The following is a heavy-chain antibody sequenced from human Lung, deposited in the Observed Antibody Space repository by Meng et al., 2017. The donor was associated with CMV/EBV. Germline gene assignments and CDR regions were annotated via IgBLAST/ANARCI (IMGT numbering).Heavy chain of an antibody. Sequence: GGSLRLSCAASGFTFNTYAMHWVRQAPGKGLEWVAVISYDGSNKYTADSVQGRLTISRDNSKNNLYLQMNSLTVEDTAVYYCVRDQGGESMIAVLIERFGMDVWGQGNXVNV. D-gene: IGHD3-22*01. CDR3: VRDQGGESMIAVLIERFGMDV. CDR1: GFTFNTYA. J-gene: IGHJ6*02. CDR2: ISYDGSNK. V-gene: IGHV3-30*04.